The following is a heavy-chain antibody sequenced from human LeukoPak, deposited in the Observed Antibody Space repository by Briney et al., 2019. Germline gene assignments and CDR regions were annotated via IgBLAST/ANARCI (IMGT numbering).Heavy chain of an antibody. V-gene: IGHV4-61*05. J-gene: IGHJ6*02. D-gene: IGHD6-19*01. CDR3: ARVGGIAVTWDYYGMDV. CDR2: IYYSGST. Sequence: PSETLSLTCTVSGGSISSSSYYWGWIRQPPGKGLEWIGYIYYSGSTNYNPSLKSRVTISVDTSKNQFSLKLSSVTAADTAVYYCARVGGIAVTWDYYGMDVWGQGTTVTVSS. CDR1: GGSISSSSYY.